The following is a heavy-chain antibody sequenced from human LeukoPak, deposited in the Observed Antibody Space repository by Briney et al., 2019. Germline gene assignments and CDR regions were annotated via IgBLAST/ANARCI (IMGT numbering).Heavy chain of an antibody. D-gene: IGHD3-10*01. Sequence: GGSLRLSCAASGFTFIRDWMSWVRQAPGKGLEWVANIKQDGSEKYYVDSVKGRFTISRDNAKNSLYLQMNSLRAEDTAVYYCARSVGSGYYFEYWGQGTLVTVSS. CDR3: ARSVGSGYYFEY. CDR2: IKQDGSEK. CDR1: GFTFIRDW. V-gene: IGHV3-7*05. J-gene: IGHJ4*02.